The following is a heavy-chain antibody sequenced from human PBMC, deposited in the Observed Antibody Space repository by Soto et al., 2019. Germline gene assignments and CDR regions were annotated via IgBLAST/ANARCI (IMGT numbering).Heavy chain of an antibody. J-gene: IGHJ5*02. CDR2: LSGSGCST. CDR3: EKDQYGSVIWFDP. V-gene: IGHV3-23*01. CDR1: GFTFSSYA. Sequence: GGSVRLSCAASGFTFSSYAMSWVRQAPGKGLEWVSALSGSGCSTYYADSVKGRFTISRDNSKNTLYLLMNSLRAEDTAVYYCEKDQYGSVIWFDPWGQGTLVTVSS. D-gene: IGHD3-10*01.